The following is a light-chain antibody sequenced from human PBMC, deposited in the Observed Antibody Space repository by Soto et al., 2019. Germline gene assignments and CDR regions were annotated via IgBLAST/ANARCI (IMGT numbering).Light chain of an antibody. CDR3: SSYAGFVV. J-gene: IGLJ3*02. CDR1: SSDV. V-gene: IGLV2-23*01. CDR2: EGN. Sequence: QSVLTQPASVSGSPGQSITISCTGSSSDVSWYQQHPGKAPKLIIYEGNKRPSGVSNRFSGSKSGNTASLTISGLQAEDEGDYYCSSYAGFVVFGGGTQLTVL.